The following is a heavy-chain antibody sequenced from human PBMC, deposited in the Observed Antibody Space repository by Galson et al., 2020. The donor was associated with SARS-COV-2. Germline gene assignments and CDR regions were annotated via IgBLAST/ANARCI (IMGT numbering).Heavy chain of an antibody. CDR2: ISYDGSNK. V-gene: IGHV3-30*18. J-gene: IGHJ4*02. CDR3: AKTISGSYKSPFDY. D-gene: IGHD1-26*01. CDR1: GFTFSSYG. Sequence: QLGESLKISCAASGFTFSSYGMHWVRQAPGKGLEWVAVISYDGSNKYYADSVKGRFTISRDNSKNTLYLQMNSLRAEDTAVYYCAKTISGSYKSPFDYWGQGTLVTVSS.